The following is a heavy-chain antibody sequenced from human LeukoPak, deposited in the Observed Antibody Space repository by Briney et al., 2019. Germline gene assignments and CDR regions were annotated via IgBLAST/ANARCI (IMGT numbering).Heavy chain of an antibody. D-gene: IGHD3-22*01. CDR2: ISDRGGRT. CDR1: GFTLSNYG. CDR3: AKRGVVIRVILVGFHKEAYYFDS. Sequence: PGGSLRLSCAVSGFTLSNYGMSWVRQAPGKGLEWVAGISDRGGRTNYADSVKVRFTISRDNPKNTLYLQMNSLRAEDTAVYFCAKRGVVIRVILVGFHKEAYYFDSWGQGALVTVSS. J-gene: IGHJ4*02. V-gene: IGHV3-23*01.